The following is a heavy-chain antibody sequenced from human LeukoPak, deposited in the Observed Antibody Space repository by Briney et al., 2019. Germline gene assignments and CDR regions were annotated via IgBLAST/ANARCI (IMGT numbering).Heavy chain of an antibody. D-gene: IGHD3-10*01. CDR3: ARDLMVRGDTADDY. Sequence: ASVKVSCKASGYTFTSYAMHWVRQAPGQRLEWMGWINAGNGNTKYSQKFQGRVTITRDTSANTAYMELSSLRSEDTAVYYCARDLMVRGDTADDYWGQGTLFTVSS. CDR2: INAGNGNT. V-gene: IGHV1-3*01. J-gene: IGHJ4*02. CDR1: GYTFTSYA.